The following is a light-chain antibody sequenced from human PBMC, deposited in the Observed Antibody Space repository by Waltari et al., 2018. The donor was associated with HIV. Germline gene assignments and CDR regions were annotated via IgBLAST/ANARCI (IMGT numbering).Light chain of an antibody. CDR3: QQYDSIWWT. J-gene: IGKJ1*01. Sequence: DIKMTQPPSTLSASVGDRVDITCRASRYINYWLAWYQQKPGQAPKLLIYKESNLESGVPSRFSGSGSGTEFNLTISSLQPDDFATYYCQQYDSIWWTFGQGTKVEV. CDR2: KES. V-gene: IGKV1-5*03. CDR1: RYINYW.